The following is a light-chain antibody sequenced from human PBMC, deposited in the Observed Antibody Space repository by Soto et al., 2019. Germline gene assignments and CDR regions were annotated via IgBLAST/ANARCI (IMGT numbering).Light chain of an antibody. CDR3: HPYNNFWT. V-gene: IGKV3-15*01. CDR2: GAS. Sequence: EIGTTQCPPTLSLHPGERVTLSPRASQSVSSRLAWYHQKPGQSPRLLIYGASTRATGIPARFSGSGSGTEFTLTISSLQSEDFGLYYCHPYNNFWTFGQGTIVDI. J-gene: IGKJ1*01. CDR1: QSVSSR.